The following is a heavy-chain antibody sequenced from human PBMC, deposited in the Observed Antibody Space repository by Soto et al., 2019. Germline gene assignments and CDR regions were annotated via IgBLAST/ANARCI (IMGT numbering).Heavy chain of an antibody. CDR2: IKSKTDGGTT. J-gene: IGHJ4*02. CDR1: GFTFSNAW. V-gene: IGHV3-15*01. CDR3: TTDPADRPRLISIDY. Sequence: EVQLVESGGGLVKPGGSLRLSCAASGFTFSNAWMSWVRQAPGKGLEWVGRIKSKTDGGTTDYAAPVKGRFTISRDDSKNTLYLQMNSLKTEDTAVYYCTTDPADRPRLISIDYWGQGTLVTVST. D-gene: IGHD6-25*01.